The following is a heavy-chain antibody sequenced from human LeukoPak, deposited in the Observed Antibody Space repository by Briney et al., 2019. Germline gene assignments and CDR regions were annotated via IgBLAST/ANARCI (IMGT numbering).Heavy chain of an antibody. V-gene: IGHV4-38-2*01. CDR1: GYSISSGYY. D-gene: IGHD6-19*01. J-gene: IGHJ4*02. Sequence: PSETLSLTCAVSGYSISSGYYWGWIRQPPGKGLEWIGSIYHSGSIYYNPSLKSRVTISVDTSKNQFSLKLSSVTAADTAVYYCARLAYSSGCRWGQGTLVTVSS. CDR3: ARLAYSSGCR. CDR2: IYHSGSI.